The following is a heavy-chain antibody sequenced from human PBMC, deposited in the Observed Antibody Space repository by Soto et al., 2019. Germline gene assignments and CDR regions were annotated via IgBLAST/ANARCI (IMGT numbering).Heavy chain of an antibody. CDR2: IDPSDSYT. J-gene: IGHJ6*02. V-gene: IGHV5-10-1*01. Sequence: PGESLKISCKGSGYSFTSYWISWVRQMPGKGLEWMGRIDPSDSYTNYSPSFQGHVTISADKSISTAYLQWSSLKASDTAMYYCASPYGSGRYLPVASNYYYYYFMDGWGQGTTVTVSS. CDR3: ASPYGSGRYLPVASNYYYYYFMDG. D-gene: IGHD3-10*01. CDR1: GYSFTSYW.